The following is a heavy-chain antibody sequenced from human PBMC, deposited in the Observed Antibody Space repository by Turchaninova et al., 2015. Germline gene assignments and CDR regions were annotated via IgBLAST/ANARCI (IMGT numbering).Heavy chain of an antibody. CDR3: ARHYPDYYGSGHPLASAFNI. J-gene: IGHJ3*02. D-gene: IGHD3-10*01. V-gene: IGHV4-38-2*01. CDR2: IYHTGST. CDR1: GYSISSGYY. Sequence: KPSETLSVNCAVSGYSISSGYYWGWIRQPPGKGLEWIGSIYHTGSTYYNPSLKSRVTISVDTSKNQFSLKLTSVTAADTAVYYCARHYPDYYGSGHPLASAFNIWGQGTMVTVSS.